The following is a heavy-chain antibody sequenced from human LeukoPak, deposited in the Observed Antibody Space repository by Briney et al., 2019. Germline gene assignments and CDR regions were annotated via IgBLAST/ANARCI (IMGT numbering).Heavy chain of an antibody. J-gene: IGHJ4*02. CDR3: AKAAAAPGFDF. CDR1: GFTSSSYA. D-gene: IGHD6-13*01. V-gene: IGHV3-23*01. CDR2: VSGSGDRM. Sequence: GGSLRLSCAASGFTSSSYALNWVRQAPGKGLEWVATVSGSGDRMYHADSVKGRFTISRDNSKNTIYLQMNGLRAEDTALYYCAKAAAAPGFDFWGQGTLVTVSS.